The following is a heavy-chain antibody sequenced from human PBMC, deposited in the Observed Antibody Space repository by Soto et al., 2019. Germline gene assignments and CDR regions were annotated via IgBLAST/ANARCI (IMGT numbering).Heavy chain of an antibody. CDR2: ISYDGSNK. CDR1: GFTFSSYG. D-gene: IGHD1-1*01. J-gene: IGHJ4*02. Sequence: QVQLVESGGGVVQPGRSLRLSCAASGFTFSSYGMHWVRQAPGKGLEWVAVISYDGSNKYYADCVKGRFTISRDNSKKTLYLQMNSLRAEDTAVYYCAKAKGLSDWNDVKDYWGQGTLVTVSS. CDR3: AKAKGLSDWNDVKDY. V-gene: IGHV3-30*18.